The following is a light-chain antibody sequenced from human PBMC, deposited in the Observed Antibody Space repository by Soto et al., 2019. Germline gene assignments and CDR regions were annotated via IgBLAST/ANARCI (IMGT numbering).Light chain of an antibody. Sequence: IVVTHSTPTVSGSPGDSAILSCRASRTVHSNVAWYQHKPGQAPRLLIYGSSFRATGVPARLSGSGFGTDFTLTISSLQSEDFVVYYCQQYNNWPRTFGQGTKVDIK. CDR2: GSS. V-gene: IGKV3-15*01. CDR1: RTVHSN. J-gene: IGKJ1*01. CDR3: QQYNNWPRT.